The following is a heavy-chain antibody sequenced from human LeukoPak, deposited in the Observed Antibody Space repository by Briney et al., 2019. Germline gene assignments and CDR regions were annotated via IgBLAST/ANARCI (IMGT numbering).Heavy chain of an antibody. CDR2: IKEDGSEK. V-gene: IGHV3-7*01. J-gene: IGHJ4*02. CDR3: ARVHSWYYFDY. CDR1: GFTFSSYW. D-gene: IGHD6-13*01. Sequence: GESVRLSCAASGFTFSSYWMSWVRQAPGKGLEWVANIKEDGSEKYYVDSVKGRFTISRDNAKNSLYLQMNSLRAEDTAVYYCARVHSWYYFDYWGQGTLVTVSS.